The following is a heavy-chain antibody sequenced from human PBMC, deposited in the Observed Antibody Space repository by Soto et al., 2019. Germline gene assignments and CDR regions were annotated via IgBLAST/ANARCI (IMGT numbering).Heavy chain of an antibody. J-gene: IGHJ4*02. D-gene: IGHD7-27*01. CDR1: GGSVSSGSYY. CDR2: IYYSGST. Sequence: QVQLQESGPGLVKPSETLSLTCTVSGGSVSSGSYYWSWIRQPPGKGLEWIGYIYYSGSTNYNPSLKSRDTISVDTSKNQFSLKLSSVTAADTAVYYCARDSGEVYWGQGTLVTVSS. V-gene: IGHV4-61*01. CDR3: ARDSGEVY.